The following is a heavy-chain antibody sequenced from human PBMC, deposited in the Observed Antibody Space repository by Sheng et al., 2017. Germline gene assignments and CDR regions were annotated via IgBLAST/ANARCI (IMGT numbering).Heavy chain of an antibody. CDR2: ISGSGGST. V-gene: IGHV3-23*01. Sequence: EVQLLESGGGLVQPGGSLRLSCAASGFTFSSYAMSWVRQAPGKGLEWVSAISGSGGSTYYADSVKGRFTISRDNSKNTLYLQMNSLRAEDTAVYYCVSFYDSSGYYRGQLRVGYGAFDIWGQGTMVTVSS. J-gene: IGHJ3*02. D-gene: IGHD3-22*01. CDR1: GFTFSSYA. CDR3: VSFYDSSGYYRGQLRVGYGAFDI.